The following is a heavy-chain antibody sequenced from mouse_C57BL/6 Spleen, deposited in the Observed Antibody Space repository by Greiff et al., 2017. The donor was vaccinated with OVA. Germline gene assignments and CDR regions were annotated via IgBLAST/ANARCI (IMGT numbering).Heavy chain of an antibody. CDR2: INPNNGGT. CDR1: GYTFTDYY. V-gene: IGHV1-26*01. CDR3: ARNEDV. Sequence: VQLQQSGPELVKPGASVKISCKASGYTFTDYYMNWVKQSHGKSLEWIGDINPNNGGTSYNQKFKGKATLTVDKSSSTAYMELRSLTSEDSAVYYCARNEDVWGTGTTVTVSS. J-gene: IGHJ1*03.